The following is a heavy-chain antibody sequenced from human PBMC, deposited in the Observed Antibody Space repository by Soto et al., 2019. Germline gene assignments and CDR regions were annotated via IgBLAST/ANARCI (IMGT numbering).Heavy chain of an antibody. V-gene: IGHV1-46*01. CDR3: AKNTYYYGPGVYYYYGMDV. D-gene: IGHD3-10*01. CDR1: GYTFTIYY. J-gene: IGHJ6*02. Sequence: WASVKVSCKASGYTFTIYYMHGVLQSPVQGLEGMGIINPSGGSTSYAQEFQGRVTMTRDTSTSTVYMELSSLRSEDTAVYYCAKNTYYYGPGVYYYYGMDVWGQGTTVTVSS. CDR2: INPSGGST.